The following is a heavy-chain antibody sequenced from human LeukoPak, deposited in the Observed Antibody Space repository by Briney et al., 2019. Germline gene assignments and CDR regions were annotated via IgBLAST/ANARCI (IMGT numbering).Heavy chain of an antibody. CDR3: ARVGALRNWFDP. CDR1: GYIFTNYD. Sequence: ASVKVSCKASGYIFTNYDIHWVRQATGQGLEWMAWMNPRSANTGYAQKFQGRVTVTRNTSISTAYMELSGLRSEDTAVYYCARVGALRNWFDPWGQGTLVTVSS. J-gene: IGHJ5*02. D-gene: IGHD3-16*01. V-gene: IGHV1-8*02. CDR2: MNPRSANT.